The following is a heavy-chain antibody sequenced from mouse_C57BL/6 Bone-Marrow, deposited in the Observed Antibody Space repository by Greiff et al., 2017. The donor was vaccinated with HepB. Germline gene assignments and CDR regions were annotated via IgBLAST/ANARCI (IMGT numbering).Heavy chain of an antibody. J-gene: IGHJ3*01. CDR3: AREGIYYDYDGGLGFAY. V-gene: IGHV1-81*01. CDR2: IYPRSGNT. Sequence: VQLQQSGAELARPGASVKLSCKASGYTFTSYGISWVKQRTGQGLEWIGEIYPRSGNTYSNEKFKGKATLTADKSSSTAYMELRSLTSEDSAVYFCAREGIYYDYDGGLGFAYWGQGTLVTVSA. CDR1: GYTFTSYG. D-gene: IGHD2-4*01.